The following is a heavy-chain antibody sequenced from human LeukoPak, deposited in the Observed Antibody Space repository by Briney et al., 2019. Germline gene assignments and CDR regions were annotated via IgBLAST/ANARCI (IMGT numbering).Heavy chain of an antibody. V-gene: IGHV3-7*01. Sequence: PGGSLRLSCAASGFTFSSYWMSWVRQAPGKGLEWVANIKQDGSEKYYVDSVKGRFTISRDNAKNSLYLQMNSLRAEDTAVYYCAREAESSSWAFDYWGQGTLVTVSS. J-gene: IGHJ4*02. CDR2: IKQDGSEK. CDR3: AREAESSSWAFDY. D-gene: IGHD6-13*01. CDR1: GFTFSSYW.